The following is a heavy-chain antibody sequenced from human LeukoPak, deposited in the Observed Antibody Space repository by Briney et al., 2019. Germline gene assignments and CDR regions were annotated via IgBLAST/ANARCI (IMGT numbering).Heavy chain of an antibody. CDR2: IYTSGST. CDR3: ARDEYYYGSGRLMDV. CDR1: GGSISSYY. V-gene: IGHV4-4*07. Sequence: SETLSLTCTGSGGSISSYYWSWIRQPAGKGLEWIGRIYTSGSTNYNPSLKIRVTMSVDTYKNQFSLKLSSVTAADTAVYYCARDEYYYGSGRLMDVWGQGTTVTVSS. D-gene: IGHD3-10*01. J-gene: IGHJ6*02.